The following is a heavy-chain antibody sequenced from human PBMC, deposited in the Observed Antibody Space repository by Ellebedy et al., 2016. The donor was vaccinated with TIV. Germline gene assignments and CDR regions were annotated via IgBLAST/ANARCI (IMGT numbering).Heavy chain of an antibody. CDR1: GGSISSYY. D-gene: IGHD1-7*01. CDR3: GSQYNWNYPG. V-gene: IGHV4-4*07. CDR2: IYTSGST. J-gene: IGHJ4*02. Sequence: SETLSLXCTVSGGSISSYYWSWIRQPPGKGLEWIGRIYTSGSTNYNPSLKSRVTMSVDTSKNQFSLKLSSVTAADTAVYYCGSQYNWNYPGWGQGTLVTVSS.